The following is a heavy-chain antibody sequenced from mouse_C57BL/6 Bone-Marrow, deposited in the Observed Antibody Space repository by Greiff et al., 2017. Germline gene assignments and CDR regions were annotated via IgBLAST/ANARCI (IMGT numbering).Heavy chain of an antibody. CDR1: GYTFTDYG. CDR3: ARRDSGFAY. J-gene: IGHJ3*01. Sequence: EVQLMESGGGLVQPGGSLKLSCEASGYTFTDYGMAWVRQAPRKGPEWVAFISTLAYSIYYEDTVTGRFTFSRENAKNTLYLEMSSLRSEDTAMYYCARRDSGFAYWGQGTLVTVSA. CDR2: ISTLAYSI. V-gene: IGHV5-15*01. D-gene: IGHD2-12*01.